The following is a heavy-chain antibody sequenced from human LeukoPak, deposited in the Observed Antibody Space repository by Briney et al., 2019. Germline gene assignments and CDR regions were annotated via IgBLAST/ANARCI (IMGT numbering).Heavy chain of an antibody. CDR2: IIPIFGIA. Sequence: ASVKVSCKASGGTFSSYAISWVRQAPGQGLEWMGRIIPIFGIANYAQKFQGRVTITADKSTSTAYMELSSLRSEDTAVYHCARETTYGDYDYWGQGTLVTVSS. V-gene: IGHV1-69*04. D-gene: IGHD4-17*01. CDR1: GGTFSSYA. J-gene: IGHJ4*02. CDR3: ARETTYGDYDY.